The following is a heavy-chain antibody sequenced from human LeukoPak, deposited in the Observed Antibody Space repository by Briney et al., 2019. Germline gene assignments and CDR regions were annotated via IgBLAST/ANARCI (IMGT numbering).Heavy chain of an antibody. CDR1: GGSISSGGYY. V-gene: IGHV4-31*03. CDR2: IYYSGST. D-gene: IGHD3-22*01. Sequence: PPETLSLTCTVSGGSISSGGYYWSWIRQHPGKGLEWIGYIYYSGSTYYNPSLKSRVTISVDTSKNQFSLKLSSVTAADTAVYYCARVVVITIGEDWFDPWGQGTLVTVSS. J-gene: IGHJ5*02. CDR3: ARVVVITIGEDWFDP.